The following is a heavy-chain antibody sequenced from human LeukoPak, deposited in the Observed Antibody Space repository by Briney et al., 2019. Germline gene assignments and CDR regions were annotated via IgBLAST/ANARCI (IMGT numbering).Heavy chain of an antibody. CDR2: ISGSGGIT. Sequence: GGSLRLSCAASGFTFSSCAMIWVRQAPGKGLEWVSGISGSGGITHYADSVRGRFTISRDNSKNTLYLQMNSLRVEDTAVYYCARDLAWGAFDYWGQGTLVTVSS. V-gene: IGHV3-23*01. CDR3: ARDLAWGAFDY. J-gene: IGHJ4*02. CDR1: GFTFSSCA. D-gene: IGHD3-16*01.